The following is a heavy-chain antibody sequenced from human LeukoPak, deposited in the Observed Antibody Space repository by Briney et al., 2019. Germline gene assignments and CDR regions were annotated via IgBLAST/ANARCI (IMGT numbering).Heavy chain of an antibody. Sequence: SETLSLTCTVSGGSISSYYWGWIRQPPGKGLEWIGYIYYSGSTNYNPSLKSRVTISVDTSKNQFSLKLSSVTAADTAVYYCARGVVPMVWPQTAFDIWGQGTMVTVSS. CDR2: IYYSGST. J-gene: IGHJ3*02. V-gene: IGHV4-59*01. CDR1: GGSISSYY. D-gene: IGHD3-10*01. CDR3: ARGVVPMVWPQTAFDI.